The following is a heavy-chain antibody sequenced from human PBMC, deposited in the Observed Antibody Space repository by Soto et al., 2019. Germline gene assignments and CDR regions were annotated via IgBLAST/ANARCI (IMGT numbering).Heavy chain of an antibody. V-gene: IGHV1-69*13. Sequence: GASVKVSCKASGGTFSSYAISWVRQAPGQGLGWMGGIIPIFGTANYAQKFQGRVTITADESTSAAYMELSSLRSEDTAVYYCARALGGARQKFDPWGQGTLVTVSS. D-gene: IGHD1-26*01. CDR3: ARALGGARQKFDP. CDR2: IIPIFGTA. CDR1: GGTFSSYA. J-gene: IGHJ5*02.